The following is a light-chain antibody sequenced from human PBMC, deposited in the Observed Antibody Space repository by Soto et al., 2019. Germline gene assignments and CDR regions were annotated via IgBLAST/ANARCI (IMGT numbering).Light chain of an antibody. J-gene: IGKJ4*01. CDR3: QQYDNSPLT. Sequence: EIVLTQSPGTLSLSPGERATLSCRASQPISSHTYLAWYQQKPGQAPRVLIYGASRRATGNSDKFSGSGSGTDYTLTISRLEPEDFAVYYCQQYDNSPLTFGGGTKVEIK. CDR1: QPISSHTY. V-gene: IGKV3-20*01. CDR2: GAS.